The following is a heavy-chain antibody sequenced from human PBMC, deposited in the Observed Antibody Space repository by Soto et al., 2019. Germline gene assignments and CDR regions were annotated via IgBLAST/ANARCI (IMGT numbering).Heavy chain of an antibody. J-gene: IGHJ4*02. CDR2: ISGSGGST. D-gene: IGHD1-7*01. CDR1: GFTFSSYA. V-gene: IGHV3-23*01. CDR3: AKDSTNSAGTTYFDY. Sequence: EVQLLESWGGLVQPGGSLRLSCAASGFTFSSYAMSWVLQAPGKGLEWVSAISGSGGSTYYADSVKGRFTISRDNSKNTLYLQMNSLRAEDTAVYYCAKDSTNSAGTTYFDYWGQGTLVTVSS.